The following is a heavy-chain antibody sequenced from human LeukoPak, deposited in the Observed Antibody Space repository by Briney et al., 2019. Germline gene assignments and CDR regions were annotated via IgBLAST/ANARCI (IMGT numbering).Heavy chain of an antibody. CDR2: ISGSGGST. V-gene: IGHV3-23*01. D-gene: IGHD1-1*01. J-gene: IGHJ4*02. Sequence: PGGSLRLSCAASGFTFSSYAMSWVRQAPGKGLEWVSAISGSGGSTYYADSVKGRFTISRDNSRNTLYLQMNSLRPEDTAVYYCAKAKSGSFDYWGQGTLVTVSS. CDR3: AKAKSGSFDY. CDR1: GFTFSSYA.